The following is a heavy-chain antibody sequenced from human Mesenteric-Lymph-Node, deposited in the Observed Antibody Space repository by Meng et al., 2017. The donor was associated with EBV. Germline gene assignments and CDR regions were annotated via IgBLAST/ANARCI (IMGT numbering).Heavy chain of an antibody. D-gene: IGHD1-26*01. CDR1: GGFSRNSKYY. CDR2: IYYDGST. V-gene: IGHV4-39*01. CDR3: ARRSGSYSPIDY. Sequence: QLRLQGAGQGLVTPWGALSLMFSVSGGFSRNSKYYGEWVRQPPGKGLEWVGTIYYDGSTHHSPSLKSRVIISVDTSENQFSLRLNSVTAADTAVYYCARRSGSYSPIDYWGQGTLVTVSS. J-gene: IGHJ4*01.